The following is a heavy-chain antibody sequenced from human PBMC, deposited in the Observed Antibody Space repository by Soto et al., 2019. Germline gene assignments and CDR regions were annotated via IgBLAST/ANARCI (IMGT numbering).Heavy chain of an antibody. V-gene: IGHV4-59*01. CDR3: ARDTAMGRYYYYGMDV. CDR1: GGSISSYY. D-gene: IGHD5-18*01. J-gene: IGHJ6*02. CDR2: IYYSGST. Sequence: PSETLSLTCTVSGGSISSYYWSWIRQPPGKGLEWIGYIYYSGSTNYNPSLKSRVTISVDTSKNQFSLKLSSVTAADTAVYYCARDTAMGRYYYYGMDVWGQGTTVTVSS.